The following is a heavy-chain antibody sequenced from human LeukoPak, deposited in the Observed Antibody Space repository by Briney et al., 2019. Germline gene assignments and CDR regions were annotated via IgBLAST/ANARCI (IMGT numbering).Heavy chain of an antibody. CDR3: AKPRSDGSSSANFDY. V-gene: IGHV3-23*01. J-gene: IGHJ4*02. Sequence: GGSLRLSCAASGFTFSSYAMSWVRQAPGKGLEWVSAISGSGGSTYYADSVKGRFTISRDNSKNTLYLQMNSLRAEDTAVYYCAKPRSDGSSSANFDYWAREPWSPSPQ. CDR1: GFTFSSYA. D-gene: IGHD6-6*01. CDR2: ISGSGGST.